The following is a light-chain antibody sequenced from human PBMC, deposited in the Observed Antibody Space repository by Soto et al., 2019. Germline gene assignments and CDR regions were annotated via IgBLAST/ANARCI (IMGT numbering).Light chain of an antibody. CDR3: TQSTHFPRT. Sequence: DIVLTQTPLSSPVTLGQPASISCRSSQSLVHSDGNTYLSWLQQRPGQPPRLLIYMVFNRFSGVPDRFSGSGAGTHFTLKISRVEAEDVGVYYCTQSTHFPRTFGQGTKVEIK. J-gene: IGKJ1*01. V-gene: IGKV2-24*01. CDR2: MVF. CDR1: QSLVHSDGNTY.